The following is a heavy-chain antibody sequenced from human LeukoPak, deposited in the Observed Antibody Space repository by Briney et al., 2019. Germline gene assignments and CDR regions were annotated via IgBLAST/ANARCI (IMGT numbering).Heavy chain of an antibody. CDR3: ARVGYCSGGVCSLDFYFDY. V-gene: IGHV1-46*01. CDR1: GYTFTSCY. CDR2: INPSGGST. Sequence: ASVKVSCKASGYTFTSCYMHWVRQAPGQGLEWMGIINPSGGSTSYAQKFQGRVTMTRDTSTSTVYMELSSLRSEDTAVYYCARVGYCSGGVCSLDFYFDYWGQGILDTVSS. D-gene: IGHD2-15*01. J-gene: IGHJ4*02.